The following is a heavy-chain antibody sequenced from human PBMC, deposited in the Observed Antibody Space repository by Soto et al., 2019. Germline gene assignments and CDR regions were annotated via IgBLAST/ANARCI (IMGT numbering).Heavy chain of an antibody. Sequence: GASVKVSCKASGYTFTGYYMHWVRQAPGQGLEWMGWINPNSGGTNYAQKFQGRVTMTRDTSISTAYMELSRLRSDDTAVYYCARDTGTIFGVVTMAYYGMDVWGQGTTVTVYS. CDR2: INPNSGGT. V-gene: IGHV1-2*02. CDR1: GYTFTGYY. D-gene: IGHD3-3*01. J-gene: IGHJ6*02. CDR3: ARDTGTIFGVVTMAYYGMDV.